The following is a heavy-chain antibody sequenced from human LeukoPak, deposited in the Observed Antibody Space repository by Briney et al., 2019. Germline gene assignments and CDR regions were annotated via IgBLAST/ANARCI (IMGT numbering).Heavy chain of an antibody. V-gene: IGHV4-30-4*07. CDR1: GGSISSGGYS. CDR2: IYYSGST. CDR3: ARARAPFYSSSSFHYYYYYMDV. J-gene: IGHJ6*03. D-gene: IGHD6-13*01. Sequence: PSETLSLTCAVSGGSISSGGYSWSWIRQPPGKGLEWIRYIYYSGSTYYNPSLKSRVTISVDTSKNQFSLKLSSVTAADTAVYYCARARAPFYSSSSFHYYYYYMDVWGKGTTVTVSS.